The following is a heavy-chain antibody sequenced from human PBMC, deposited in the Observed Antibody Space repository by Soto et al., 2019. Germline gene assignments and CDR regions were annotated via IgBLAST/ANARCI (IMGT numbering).Heavy chain of an antibody. CDR2: IYYSGSN. D-gene: IGHD1-20*01. J-gene: IGHJ4*02. CDR3: AREDSIIIPAVADF. Sequence: PSETQSLSCTVSGDSISSYYCSWMRQPPGKGLAWIGFIYYSGSNNYNPSLKSRFTISRDNAKSSVSLQMNNLRAEDTAVYYCAREDSIIIPAVADFWAQRTLVTVTS. CDR1: GDSISSYY. V-gene: IGHV4-59*12.